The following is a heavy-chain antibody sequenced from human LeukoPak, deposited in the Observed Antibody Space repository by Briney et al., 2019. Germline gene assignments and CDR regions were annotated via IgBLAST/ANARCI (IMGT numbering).Heavy chain of an antibody. Sequence: GGSLRLSCAASGFTFSSYAMSWVRQAPGKGLEWVSVIYSGGSTYYADSVKGRFTISRDNSKNTLYLQMNSLRAEDTAVYYCARGRLPKYYFDSWGQGTLVTVSS. CDR1: GFTFSSYA. J-gene: IGHJ4*02. D-gene: IGHD4-11*01. V-gene: IGHV3-23*03. CDR2: IYSGGST. CDR3: ARGRLPKYYFDS.